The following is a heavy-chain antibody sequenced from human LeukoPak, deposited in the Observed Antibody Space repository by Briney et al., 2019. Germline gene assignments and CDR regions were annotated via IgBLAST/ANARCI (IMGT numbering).Heavy chain of an antibody. D-gene: IGHD6-13*01. CDR1: GFTFSSYW. CDR2: IKQDGSEE. CDR3: ARGTIAAAGYYYFDY. V-gene: IGHV3-7*04. J-gene: IGHJ4*02. Sequence: GGSLRLSCAASGFTFSSYWMSWVRQAPGKGLEWVANIKQDGSEEYYVDSVKGRFTISRDNAKNSLYLQMNSLRAEDTAVYYCARGTIAAAGYYYFDYWGQGTQVTVSS.